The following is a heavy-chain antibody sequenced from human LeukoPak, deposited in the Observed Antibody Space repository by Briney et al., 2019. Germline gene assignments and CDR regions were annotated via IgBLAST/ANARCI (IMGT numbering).Heavy chain of an antibody. J-gene: IGHJ4*02. D-gene: IGHD5-24*01. CDR2: INNDGSYT. CDR3: AKRDGYNSGPFDY. Sequence: GSLRLSCAASEFPFNNYWMHWVRPAPGKGLVWVSRINNDGSYTNYADSVKGRFTISRDNAKNTVYLQMNSLRTEDTAVYYCAKRDGYNSGPFDYWGQGTLVTVSS. V-gene: IGHV3-74*01. CDR1: EFPFNNYW.